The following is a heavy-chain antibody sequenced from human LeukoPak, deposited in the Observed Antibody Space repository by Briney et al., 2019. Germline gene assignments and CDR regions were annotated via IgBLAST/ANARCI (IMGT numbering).Heavy chain of an antibody. D-gene: IGHD3-22*01. CDR1: GFTFSDYY. V-gene: IGHV3-30*02. CDR3: AKRLAAET. CDR2: IRYDGSNK. Sequence: PGGSLRLSCAASGFTFSDYYMSWIRQAPGKGLEWVAFIRYDGSNKYYADSVKGRFTISRDNSKNTLYLQMNSLRAEDTAVYYCAKRLAAETWGQGTLVTVSS. J-gene: IGHJ5*02.